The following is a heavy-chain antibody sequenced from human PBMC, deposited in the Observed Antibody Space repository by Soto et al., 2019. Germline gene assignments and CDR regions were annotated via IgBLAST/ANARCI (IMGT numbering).Heavy chain of an antibody. V-gene: IGHV1-69*08. J-gene: IGHJ4*02. Sequence: QVQLVQSGAEVKKPGSSVKVSCKASRGTFSSYTISWVRQAPGQGLEWMGRSIPILGIANYAQKFQGRGTITADKATSTAYMELSSLRSEDTAVYYCAREGIAVADVWGQGTLVTVSS. CDR3: AREGIAVADV. CDR2: SIPILGIA. D-gene: IGHD6-19*01. CDR1: RGTFSSYT.